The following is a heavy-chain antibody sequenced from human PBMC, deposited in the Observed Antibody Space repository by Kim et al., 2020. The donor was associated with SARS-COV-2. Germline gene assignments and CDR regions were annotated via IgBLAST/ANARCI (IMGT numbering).Heavy chain of an antibody. J-gene: IGHJ4*02. CDR3: ARDLYDSSGYYYALDY. D-gene: IGHD3-22*01. V-gene: IGHV3-21*01. CDR1: GFTFSSYS. Sequence: GGSLRLSCAASGFTFSSYSMNWVRQAPGKGLEWVSSISSSSSYIYYADSVKGRFTISRDNAKNSLYLQMNSLRAEDTAVYYCARDLYDSSGYYYALDYWGQGTLVTVSS. CDR2: ISSSSSYI.